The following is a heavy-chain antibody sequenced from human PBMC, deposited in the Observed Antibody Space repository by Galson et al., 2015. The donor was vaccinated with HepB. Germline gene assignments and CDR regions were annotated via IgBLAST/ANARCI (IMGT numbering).Heavy chain of an antibody. J-gene: IGHJ6*02. D-gene: IGHD2-21*02. V-gene: IGHV3-33*01. CDR2: IWYDGSNK. CDR3: ARGARRGGDRPGMDV. Sequence: SLRLSCAASGFTFSSYGMHWVRQAPGKGLEWVAVIWYDGSNKYYADSVKGRFTISRDNSKNTLYLQMNSLRAEDTAVYYCARGARRGGDRPGMDVWGQGTTVTVSS. CDR1: GFTFSSYG.